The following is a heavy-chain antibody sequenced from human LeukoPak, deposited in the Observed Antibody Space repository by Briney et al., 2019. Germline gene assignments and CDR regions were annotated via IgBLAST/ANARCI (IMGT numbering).Heavy chain of an antibody. CDR3: AREQVVAATGGEYFDY. CDR1: GGSISSSSYY. D-gene: IGHD2-15*01. V-gene: IGHV4-39*07. J-gene: IGHJ4*02. Sequence: SETLSLTCTVSGGSISSSSYYWGWIRQPPGKGLEWIGEIYHSGSTNYNPSLKSRVTISVDKSKNQFSLKLSSVTAADTAVYYCAREQVVAATGGEYFDYWGQGTLVTVSS. CDR2: IYHSGST.